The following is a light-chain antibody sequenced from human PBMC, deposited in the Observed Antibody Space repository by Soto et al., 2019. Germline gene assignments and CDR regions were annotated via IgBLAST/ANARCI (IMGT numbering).Light chain of an antibody. CDR2: AS. J-gene: IGKJ3*01. Sequence: DIVLTQSPGPLFLSPGERAPLSCRASQSVSDSYLAWYQQKPGQAPRLLIYASSRATGIPDRFSGSGAGTDFTLTISRLEPEDFAVYYCQHYGTSALFGPGTKVDIK. V-gene: IGKV3-20*01. CDR3: QHYGTSAL. CDR1: QSVSDSY.